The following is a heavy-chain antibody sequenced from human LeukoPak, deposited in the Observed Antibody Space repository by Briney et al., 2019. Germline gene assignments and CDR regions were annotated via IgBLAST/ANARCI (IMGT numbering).Heavy chain of an antibody. CDR1: GFTFSSYA. CDR3: ARAHEPYYYYYYMDV. J-gene: IGHJ6*03. V-gene: IGHV3-30-3*01. CDR2: ISYDGSNK. Sequence: GGSLRLSCAASGFTFSSYAMHWVRQAPGKGLEWVAVISYDGSNKYYADSVKGRFTISRDNSKNTLYLQMNSLRAEDTAVYYCARAHEPYYYYYYMDVWGKGTTVTVSS.